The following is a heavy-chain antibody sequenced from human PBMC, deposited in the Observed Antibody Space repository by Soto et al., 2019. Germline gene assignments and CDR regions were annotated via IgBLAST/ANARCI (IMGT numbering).Heavy chain of an antibody. CDR2: ISYSGNT. CDR3: AGLRGYAGSPIDY. V-gene: IGHV4-59*01. D-gene: IGHD5-12*01. Sequence: PSETLSLTCTVSGGSIISGYWSWIRQPPGKGLEWIGYISYSGNTNYNPSLKSRVTMSVDTPKNQFSLRLSSVTTADTAVYYCAGLRGYAGSPIDYWGPGTLLTVST. CDR1: GGSIISGY. J-gene: IGHJ4*02.